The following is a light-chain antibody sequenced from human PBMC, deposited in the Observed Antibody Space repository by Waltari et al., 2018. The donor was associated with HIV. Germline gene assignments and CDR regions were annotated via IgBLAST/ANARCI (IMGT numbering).Light chain of an antibody. CDR3: QQYGSSPPYT. CDR2: GAS. V-gene: IGKV3-20*01. Sequence: DIVLTQSSGTLSLSPGDRATLSCRASQSVSSSYLAWYQQKPGQAPRLLIYGASSRATGIPDRFSGSGSGTDFTLTISRLEPEDFAVYYCQQYGSSPPYTFGQGTKLEIK. CDR1: QSVSSSY. J-gene: IGKJ2*01.